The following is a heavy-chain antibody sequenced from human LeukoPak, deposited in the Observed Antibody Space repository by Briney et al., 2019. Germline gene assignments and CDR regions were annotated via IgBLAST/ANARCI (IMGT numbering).Heavy chain of an antibody. CDR3: AREAVEWLVPDAFDI. V-gene: IGHV4-34*01. D-gene: IGHD6-19*01. J-gene: IGHJ3*02. CDR1: GGSFSGYY. Sequence: SETLSLTCAVYGGSFSGYYWSWIRQPPGKGLEWLGEINHSGSTNYNPSLKSRVTLSVDTSKNQFSLKLSSVTAADTAVYYCAREAVEWLVPDAFDIWGQGTMVTVSS. CDR2: INHSGST.